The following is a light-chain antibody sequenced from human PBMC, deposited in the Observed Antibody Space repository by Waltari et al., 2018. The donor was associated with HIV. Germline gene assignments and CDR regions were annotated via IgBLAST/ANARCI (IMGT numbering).Light chain of an antibody. CDR3: QQYNNWPYT. V-gene: IGKV3-15*01. CDR2: VAS. CDR1: QSVSSN. J-gene: IGKJ2*01. Sequence: EIVMTQSPATLSVSPGERATPSCRASQSVSSNFAWYQQKPGQAPRLLIYVASTRATGIPVRFGGSGSGTEFTLTISSLQSEDFAVYYCQQYNNWPYTFGQGTKLEIK.